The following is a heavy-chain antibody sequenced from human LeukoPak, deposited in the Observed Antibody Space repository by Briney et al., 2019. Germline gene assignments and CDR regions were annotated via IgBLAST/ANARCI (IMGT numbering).Heavy chain of an antibody. Sequence: GGSLRLSCAASGFTFRSYAMSWVRQAPGKGLEWVSTISASVGSTGYADSVKGRFTISRDNSKNTLYLQMNSLRAEDTAVYYCTKDDGYYDSSGSFLFDSWGQGTLVPVSS. V-gene: IGHV3-23*01. J-gene: IGHJ4*02. D-gene: IGHD3-22*01. CDR2: ISASVGST. CDR3: TKDDGYYDSSGSFLFDS. CDR1: GFTFRSYA.